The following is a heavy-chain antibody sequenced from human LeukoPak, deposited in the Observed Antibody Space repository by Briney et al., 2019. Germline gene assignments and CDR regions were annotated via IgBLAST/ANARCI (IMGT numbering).Heavy chain of an antibody. CDR3: AKDQKAGYSSGWYDS. V-gene: IGHV3-23*01. J-gene: IGHJ5*01. Sequence: GGSLRLSCAASGFTFRSYAMSWVRQAPGKGLEWVSVIGTSGSTFYADSVKGRFTISRDNSKNTLYLQMSGLSAEDTAAYYCAKDQKAGYSSGWYDSWGQGTLVTVSS. CDR1: GFTFRSYA. D-gene: IGHD6-19*01. CDR2: IGTSGST.